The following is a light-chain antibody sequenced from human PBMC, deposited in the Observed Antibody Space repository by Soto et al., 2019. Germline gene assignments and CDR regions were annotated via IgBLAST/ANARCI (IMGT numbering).Light chain of an antibody. Sequence: QSALTQPPSASGSPGQSVTISCTGTSSDVGGYNYVSWYQQYPDKAPKLLIYEVSKRPSGVPDRFSGSKSGNTASLTVSGLQAEDEANYYCSSYAGSNNLVFGGGTKVTVL. CDR3: SSYAGSNNLV. CDR2: EVS. CDR1: SSDVGGYNY. V-gene: IGLV2-8*01. J-gene: IGLJ2*01.